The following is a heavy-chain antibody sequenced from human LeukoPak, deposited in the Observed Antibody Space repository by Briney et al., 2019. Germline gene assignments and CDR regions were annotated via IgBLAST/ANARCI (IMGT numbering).Heavy chain of an antibody. CDR2: INHSGST. V-gene: IGHV4-34*01. CDR3: ARGGDIVVVPAAMYFDY. Sequence: SETLSLTCAVYGGSFSGYYWSWIRQTPGKGLEWIGEINHSGSTNYNPSLKSRVTISVDTSKNQFSLKLSSVTAADTAVYYCARGGDIVVVPAAMYFDYWGQGTLVTVSS. J-gene: IGHJ4*02. CDR1: GGSFSGYY. D-gene: IGHD2-2*01.